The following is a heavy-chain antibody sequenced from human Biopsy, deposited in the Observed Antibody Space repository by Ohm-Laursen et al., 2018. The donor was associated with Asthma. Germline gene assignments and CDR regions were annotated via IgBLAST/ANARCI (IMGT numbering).Heavy chain of an antibody. CDR2: VGSYYDGGLK. Sequence: SLRLSCAASGFVFSQSGMHWVRQAPGKGLEWVAVVGSYYDGGLKYYADSVNGRFTVSRDDSKNTLYLQMNSLRPDDTAVYYCARDVMEWYLPAFDFWGQGTLGTVSS. CDR1: GFVFSQSG. V-gene: IGHV3-30*03. D-gene: IGHD3-3*01. CDR3: ARDVMEWYLPAFDF. J-gene: IGHJ4*02.